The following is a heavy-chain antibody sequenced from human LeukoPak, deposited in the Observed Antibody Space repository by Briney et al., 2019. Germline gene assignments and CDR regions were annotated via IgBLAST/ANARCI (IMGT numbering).Heavy chain of an antibody. CDR3: ARDLGLLHTSTWFDP. CDR2: IYYSGST. Sequence: PSETLSLTCTVSGGSISSYYWSWIRQPPGKGLEWIGYIYYSGSTNYNPSLKSRVTISVDTSKNQFSLKLSSVTAADTAVYYCARDLGLLHTSTWFDPWGQGTLVTVSS. CDR1: GGSISSYY. D-gene: IGHD2-15*01. J-gene: IGHJ5*02. V-gene: IGHV4-59*01.